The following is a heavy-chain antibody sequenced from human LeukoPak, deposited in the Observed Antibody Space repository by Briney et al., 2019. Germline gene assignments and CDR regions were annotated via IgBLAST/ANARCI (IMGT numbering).Heavy chain of an antibody. CDR3: AAVGGAAAVGGGFDY. CDR1: GYSFTSYW. CDR2: IYPGDSDT. Sequence: GESLQIPCKGSGYSFTSYWIGWVRQMPGKGLEWMGIIYPGDSDTRYSPSFQGQVTISVDKSISTAYLQWSSLKASDTAMYYCAAVGGAAAVGGGFDYWGQGTLVTVSS. J-gene: IGHJ4*02. D-gene: IGHD6-13*01. V-gene: IGHV5-51*01.